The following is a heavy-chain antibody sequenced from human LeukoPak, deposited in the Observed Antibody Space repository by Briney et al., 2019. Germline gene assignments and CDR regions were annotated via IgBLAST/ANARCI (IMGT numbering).Heavy chain of an antibody. CDR2: ISWNNGSI. CDR1: GFTFDDYD. V-gene: IGHV3-9*01. CDR3: AKDIAPSYNSSGPSPLDF. Sequence: PGGTLRLSCAASGFTFDDYDMLWVRHAPGKGLVGGSSISWNNGSIGYANSVKGRFTIYRDNAKTSLYLQRTSLRAEDTALYYCAKDIAPSYNSSGPSPLDFWGQGTTVTVSS. J-gene: IGHJ4*02. D-gene: IGHD3-22*01.